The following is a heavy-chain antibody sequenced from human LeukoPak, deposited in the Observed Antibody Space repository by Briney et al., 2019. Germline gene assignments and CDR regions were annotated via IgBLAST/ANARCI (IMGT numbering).Heavy chain of an antibody. CDR3: ARDSRSTVTAPIDY. J-gene: IGHJ4*02. V-gene: IGHV1-2*02. Sequence: ASVKVSCKASGYTFTGYYMHWVRQAPGQGLEWMGWINPNSGGTNYAQKFQGRVTMTRDTSISTAYMELSRLRSDDTAVYYCARDSRSTVTAPIDYWGQGTLVTVSS. CDR2: INPNSGGT. D-gene: IGHD4-17*01. CDR1: GYTFTGYY.